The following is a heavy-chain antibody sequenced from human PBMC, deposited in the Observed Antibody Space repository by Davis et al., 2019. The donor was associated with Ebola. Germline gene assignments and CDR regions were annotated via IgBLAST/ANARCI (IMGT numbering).Heavy chain of an antibody. CDR1: GFIFNSSV. J-gene: IGHJ4*02. Sequence: GGSLRLSCAASGFIFNSSVMSWVRQAPGKGLEWVSTLGTSADTYYADSVKGRFTISRDNSKNTLYLQMNGLRVEDTAIYYCAKDTSNIWFDVWGQGIQVTVSS. CDR2: LGTSADT. CDR3: AKDTSNIWFDV. V-gene: IGHV3-23*01. D-gene: IGHD3-9*01.